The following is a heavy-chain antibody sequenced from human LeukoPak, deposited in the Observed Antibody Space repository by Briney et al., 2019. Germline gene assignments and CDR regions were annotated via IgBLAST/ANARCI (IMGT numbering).Heavy chain of an antibody. Sequence: SETLSLTCAVYGGSFSGYYWSWIRQPPGKGLEWIGEINHSGSTNYNPSLKSRVTISVDTSKNQFSLKLSSVTAADTAVYYCARGRGSGWYWYIDYWGQGTLVTVSS. CDR1: GGSFSGYY. V-gene: IGHV4-34*01. D-gene: IGHD6-19*01. CDR3: ARGRGSGWYWYIDY. J-gene: IGHJ4*02. CDR2: INHSGST.